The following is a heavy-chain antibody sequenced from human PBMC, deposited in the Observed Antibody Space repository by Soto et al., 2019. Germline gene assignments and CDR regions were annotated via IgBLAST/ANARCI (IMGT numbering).Heavy chain of an antibody. Sequence: ASVKVSCRDSRYTFPTYDIKWVRQATGQGLEWMGWMNPNSGNTGYAQKFQGRVTMTRNTSISTAYMELSSLRSEDTAVYYCARQVAVSDAFDIWGQGTMVNV. J-gene: IGHJ3*02. CDR2: MNPNSGNT. D-gene: IGHD6-19*01. CDR1: RYTFPTYD. V-gene: IGHV1-8*01. CDR3: ARQVAVSDAFDI.